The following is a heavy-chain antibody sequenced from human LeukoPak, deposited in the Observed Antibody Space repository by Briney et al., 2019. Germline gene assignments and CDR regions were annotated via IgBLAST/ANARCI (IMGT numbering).Heavy chain of an antibody. V-gene: IGHV3-7*01. CDR3: AKDRNSNYYYYMDV. Sequence: GGSLRLSRAASGFTFSSFWMSWVRLAPGKGLEYVANIKKDGSEKYYADSVRGRFSISRDNAKNSLFLQMTSLRAEDTAVYYCAKDRNSNYYYYMDVWGKGTTVTVSS. D-gene: IGHD2/OR15-2a*01. CDR1: GFTFSSFW. CDR2: IKKDGSEK. J-gene: IGHJ6*03.